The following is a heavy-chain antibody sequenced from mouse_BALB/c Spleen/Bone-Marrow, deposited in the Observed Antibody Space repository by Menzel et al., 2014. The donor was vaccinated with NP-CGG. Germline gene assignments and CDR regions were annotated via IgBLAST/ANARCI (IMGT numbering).Heavy chain of an antibody. CDR1: GYTFTNHW. CDR3: ARHYYGSSDAMDY. J-gene: IGHJ4*01. Sequence: QVHVKQSGAELVKPGASVKLSCKTSGYTFTNHWIQWVKQRPGQGLGWIGEIFPGTGTTYYNEKFKGKATLTIDTSSSTAYMQLSSLTSEDSAVYFCARHYYGSSDAMDYWGQGTSVTVSS. D-gene: IGHD1-1*01. CDR2: IFPGTGTT. V-gene: IGHV1S132*01.